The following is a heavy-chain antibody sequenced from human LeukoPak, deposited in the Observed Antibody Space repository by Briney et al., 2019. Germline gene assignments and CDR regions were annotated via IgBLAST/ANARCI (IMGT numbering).Heavy chain of an antibody. J-gene: IGHJ4*02. V-gene: IGHV1-8*02. D-gene: IGHD5-18*01. Sequence: ASVKVSCKASGYTFTSYDINWVRQATGQGLEWMGWMNPNSGNTGYAQKFQGRVTMTRDTSISTAYMELSRLRSDDTAVYYCARVEKGYSYGPGYFDYWGQGTLVTVSS. CDR2: MNPNSGNT. CDR1: GYTFTSYD. CDR3: ARVEKGYSYGPGYFDY.